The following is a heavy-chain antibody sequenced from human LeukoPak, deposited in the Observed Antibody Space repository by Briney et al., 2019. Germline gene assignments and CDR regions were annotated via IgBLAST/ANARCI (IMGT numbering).Heavy chain of an antibody. V-gene: IGHV1-18*01. CDR2: ISAYNGNT. CDR3: ARAFRRYSYGYGLDY. CDR1: GYTFTSYG. D-gene: IGHD5-18*01. Sequence: ASVKVSCKASGYTFTSYGISWVRQAPGQGLEWMGWISAYNGNTNYAQKLQGRVTMTTDTSTSTAYMELRSLRSDDTAVYYCARAFRRYSYGYGLDYWGQGTLVTVSS. J-gene: IGHJ4*02.